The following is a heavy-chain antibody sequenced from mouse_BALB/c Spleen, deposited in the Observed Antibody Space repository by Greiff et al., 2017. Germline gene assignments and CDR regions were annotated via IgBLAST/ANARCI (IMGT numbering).Heavy chain of an antibody. CDR2: INPSTGYT. J-gene: IGHJ2*01. V-gene: IGHV1-7*01. Sequence: QVQLQQSGAELAKPGASVKMSCKASGYTFTSYWMNWVKQRPGQGLEWIGYINPSTGYTEYNQKFKDKATLTADKSSSSAYMQLSSLTSEDSAVYYCARRGITTATPYYFVYWGQGTTLTVSS. D-gene: IGHD1-2*01. CDR1: GYTFTSYW. CDR3: ARRGITTATPYYFVY.